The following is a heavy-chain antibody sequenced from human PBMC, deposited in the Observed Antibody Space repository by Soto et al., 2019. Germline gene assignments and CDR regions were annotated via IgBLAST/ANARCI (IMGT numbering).Heavy chain of an antibody. V-gene: IGHV1-18*01. Sequence: QVQLVQSGAEVKKPGASVKVSCKASGYTFTSDGISWVRQAPGQGLEWMGWISAYNGNTNYAQKLQGRVTMTTDTFTSTAYMELRSLRSDDTAVYYCARDRGYCSGGSCFVIINFDYWGQGTLVTVSS. CDR3: ARDRGYCSGGSCFVIINFDY. D-gene: IGHD2-15*01. CDR1: GYTFTSDG. CDR2: ISAYNGNT. J-gene: IGHJ4*02.